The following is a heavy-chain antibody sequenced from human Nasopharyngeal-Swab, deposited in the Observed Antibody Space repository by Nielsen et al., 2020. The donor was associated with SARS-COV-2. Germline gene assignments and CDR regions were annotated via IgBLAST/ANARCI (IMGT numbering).Heavy chain of an antibody. CDR2: IYYSGST. CDR1: GGSISSSSYY. Sequence: SETLSLTCTVSGGSISSSSYYWGWIRQPPGKGLEWIGSIYYSGSTYYNPSLKSRVTISVDTSKNQFPLKLSSVTAADTAVYYCAREAPYCSGGSCYHYYMDVWGKGTTVTVSS. J-gene: IGHJ6*03. D-gene: IGHD2-15*01. V-gene: IGHV4-39*06. CDR3: AREAPYCSGGSCYHYYMDV.